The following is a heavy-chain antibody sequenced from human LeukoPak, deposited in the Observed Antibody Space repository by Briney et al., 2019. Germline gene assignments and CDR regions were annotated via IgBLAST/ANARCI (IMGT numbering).Heavy chain of an antibody. CDR2: ISGSGRGSNT. CDR1: GFTFSPYA. J-gene: IGHJ4*02. V-gene: IGHV3-23*01. Sequence: GGSLRLSCAASGFTFSPYAMSWVRQAPGKGLEWVSNISGSGRGSNTYYADSVKGRFTISRDNSKNTLYLQMNSLRAEDTAVYYCARGSWTLAGPIDYWGQGTLVTVSS. D-gene: IGHD6-19*01. CDR3: ARGSWTLAGPIDY.